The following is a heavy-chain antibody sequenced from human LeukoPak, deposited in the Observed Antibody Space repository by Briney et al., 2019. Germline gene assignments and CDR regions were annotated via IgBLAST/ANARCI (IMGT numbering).Heavy chain of an antibody. CDR3: ARDRRVVATIPFDH. V-gene: IGHV1-2*02. Sequence: GASVKVSCKVSGYTFTDYYMHWVRQAPGQGLDGMGCIDPNSGGSIYAQKFQGRVTMTSGASTSTFFMELSSLTPDDTAVYYWARDRRVVATIPFDHWGQGSLVTVSS. CDR2: IDPNSGGS. D-gene: IGHD5-12*01. J-gene: IGHJ4*02. CDR1: GYTFTDYY.